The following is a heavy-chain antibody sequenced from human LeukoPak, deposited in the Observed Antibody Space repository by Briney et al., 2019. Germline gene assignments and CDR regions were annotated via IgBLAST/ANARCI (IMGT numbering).Heavy chain of an antibody. CDR1: GFTFSGSA. V-gene: IGHV3-73*01. CDR3: TSHNKPFDY. J-gene: IGHJ4*02. D-gene: IGHD2/OR15-2a*01. Sequence: GGSLRLSCAASGFTFSGSAMHWVRQASGKGLEWVGRIRSKANSYATAYAASVKGRFTISREDSKNTAYLQMNSLKTEDTAAYYCTSHNKPFDYWGQGTLVTVSS. CDR2: IRSKANSYAT.